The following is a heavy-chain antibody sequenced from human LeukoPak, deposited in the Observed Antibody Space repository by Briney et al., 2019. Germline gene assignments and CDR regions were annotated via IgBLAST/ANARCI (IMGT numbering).Heavy chain of an antibody. J-gene: IGHJ4*02. Sequence: GESLKISCKGSGYSFTSYWIGWVRQMPGKGLEWMGIIYPGDSDTRYSPSFQGQVTISADKSISTAYLQWSSLKASDTAMYYCARPPNHYGDRRGVDYWGQGTLVTVSS. V-gene: IGHV5-51*01. CDR2: IYPGDSDT. D-gene: IGHD4-17*01. CDR1: GYSFTSYW. CDR3: ARPPNHYGDRRGVDY.